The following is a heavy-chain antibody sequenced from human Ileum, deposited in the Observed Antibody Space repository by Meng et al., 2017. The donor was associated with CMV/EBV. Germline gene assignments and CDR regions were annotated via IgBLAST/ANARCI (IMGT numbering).Heavy chain of an antibody. J-gene: IGHJ4*02. CDR2: INPGGGNT. CDR1: GYTFANHY. D-gene: IGHD1-26*01. Sequence: ASVKVSCKASGYTFANHYMHWVRQAPGQGLEWMGKINPGGGNTNYAQKFQGRVTMTRDTSTTTVHMELSSLRSEDTAVYYCATEVNSGSLDYWGQGTLVTVSS. CDR3: ATEVNSGSLDY. V-gene: IGHV1-46*01.